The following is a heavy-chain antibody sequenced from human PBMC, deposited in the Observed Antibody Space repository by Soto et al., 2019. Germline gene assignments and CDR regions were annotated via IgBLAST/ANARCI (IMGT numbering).Heavy chain of an antibody. CDR2: IYTTGTT. Sequence: SETLSLTCTVSGGSVKSGVRYWSWIRQHPGKGLEWIGYIYTTGTTYYNPSLESRVTMSVDTSKKQFSLKLSSVTPADTAVYYCANYVWGTYRSFHYWGQGPLVTVSS. J-gene: IGHJ4*02. CDR1: GGSVKSGVRY. V-gene: IGHV4-31*03. D-gene: IGHD3-16*02. CDR3: ANYVWGTYRSFHY.